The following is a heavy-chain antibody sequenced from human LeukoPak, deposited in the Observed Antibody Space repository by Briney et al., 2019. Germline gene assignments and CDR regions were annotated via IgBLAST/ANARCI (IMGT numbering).Heavy chain of an antibody. CDR1: GYTFTGYY. CDR2: INPNSGGT. J-gene: IGHJ4*02. Sequence: ASVKVSCKASGYTFTGYYMHWVRQAPGQGLEWMGWINPNSGGTNYAQKFQGRVTMTRDTSISTAYMELSRLRSDDTAVHYCARDYYDSSGYYHAGGYWGQGTLVTVSS. D-gene: IGHD3-22*01. V-gene: IGHV1-2*02. CDR3: ARDYYDSSGYYHAGGY.